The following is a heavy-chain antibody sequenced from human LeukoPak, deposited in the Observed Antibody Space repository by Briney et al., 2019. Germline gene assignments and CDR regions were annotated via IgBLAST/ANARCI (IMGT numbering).Heavy chain of an antibody. J-gene: IGHJ6*02. Sequence: SETLSLTCTVSGGSISSYYWSWIRQPPGKGLEWIGEINHSGSTNYNPSLKSRVTISVDTSKNQFSLKLSSVTAADTAVYYCARGRGVVVPAAKSLDDYYYGMDVWGQGTTVTVSS. CDR1: GGSISSYY. V-gene: IGHV4-34*01. CDR2: INHSGST. D-gene: IGHD2-2*01. CDR3: ARGRGVVVPAAKSLDDYYYGMDV.